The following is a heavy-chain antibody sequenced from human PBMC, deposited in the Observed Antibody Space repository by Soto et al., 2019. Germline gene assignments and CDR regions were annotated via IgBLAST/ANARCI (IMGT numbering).Heavy chain of an antibody. J-gene: IGHJ3*01. V-gene: IGHV3-7*03. CDR1: GFTFSNYW. Sequence: EVQLMESGGGLVQPGGSLTLSCAASGFTFSNYWMSWVHQAPGMGLEWVANIKSDGSDKYYVDSVKGRFTISRDNTKKSLSLQMNCLRAEDTAVYYCARDRYSSSLFDFWGQGTMVTVSS. CDR3: ARDRYSSSLFDF. CDR2: IKSDGSDK. D-gene: IGHD6-13*01.